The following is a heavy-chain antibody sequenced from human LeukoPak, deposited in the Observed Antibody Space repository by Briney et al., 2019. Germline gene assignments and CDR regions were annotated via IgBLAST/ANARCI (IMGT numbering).Heavy chain of an antibody. D-gene: IGHD2-2*01. CDR1: GFTFSSYA. CDR2: ISYDGSNK. Sequence: GRSLRLSCAASGFTFSSYAMHWVRQAPGKGLEWVAVISYDGSNKYYADSVKGRFTISRDNSKNTLYLQMNSLRAEDTAVYYCATYSSSNGREFQYWGQGTLVTVSS. V-gene: IGHV3-30-3*01. J-gene: IGHJ1*01. CDR3: ATYSSSNGREFQY.